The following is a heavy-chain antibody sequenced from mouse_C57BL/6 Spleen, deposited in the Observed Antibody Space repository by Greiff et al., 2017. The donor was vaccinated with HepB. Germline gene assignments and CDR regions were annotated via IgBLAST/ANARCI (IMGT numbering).Heavy chain of an antibody. CDR1: GFTFSDYY. V-gene: IGHV5-12*01. D-gene: IGHD2-4*01. CDR2: ISNGGGST. CDR3: ASYDYDVGFAY. Sequence: EVKLMESGGGLVQPGGSLKLSCAASGFTFSDYYMYWVRQTPEKRLEWVAYISNGGGSTYYPDTVKGRFPISRDNAKNTLYLQMSRLKSEDTAMYYCASYDYDVGFAYWGQGTLVTVSA. J-gene: IGHJ3*01.